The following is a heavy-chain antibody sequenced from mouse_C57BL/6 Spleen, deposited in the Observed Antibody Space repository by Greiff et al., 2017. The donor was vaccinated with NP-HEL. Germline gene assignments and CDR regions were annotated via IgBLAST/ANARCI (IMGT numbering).Heavy chain of an antibody. CDR3: ARLEDSSGYDFFAY. V-gene: IGHV1-55*01. CDR2: IYPGSGST. J-gene: IGHJ3*01. Sequence: QVQLQQPGAELVKPGASVKMSCKASGYTFTSYWITWVKQRPGQGLEWIGDIYPGSGSTNYNEKFKSKATLTVDTSSSTAYMQLSSLTSEDSAVYYCARLEDSSGYDFFAYWGQGTLVTVSA. D-gene: IGHD3-2*02. CDR1: GYTFTSYW.